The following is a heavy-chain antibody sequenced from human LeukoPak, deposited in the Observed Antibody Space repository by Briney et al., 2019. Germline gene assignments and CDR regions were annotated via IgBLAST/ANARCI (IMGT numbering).Heavy chain of an antibody. Sequence: GESLQISCKGSGYSFTSYWIGWVRQVPGKGLEWMGIIYPGDSDTRYSPSFQGQVTISADKSISTAYLQWNSLKASDTVMYYCARRRGYSGYEPFDYWGQGTLVTVSS. D-gene: IGHD5-12*01. V-gene: IGHV5-51*01. CDR2: IYPGDSDT. CDR1: GYSFTSYW. CDR3: ARRRGYSGYEPFDY. J-gene: IGHJ4*02.